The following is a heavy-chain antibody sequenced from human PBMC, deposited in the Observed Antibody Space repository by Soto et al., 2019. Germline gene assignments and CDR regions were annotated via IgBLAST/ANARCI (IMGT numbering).Heavy chain of an antibody. J-gene: IGHJ6*02. D-gene: IGHD3-10*01. Sequence: NPSETLSLTCTVSGGSISSCGYSWSWIRQSPEKGLEWLGCIYPTGSTYYHPSLKSRVTISIDTTRNQFSLNLTSVTAADTAVYYCARAPPGPSPRWVLWGQGTTVTVSS. CDR2: IYPTGST. V-gene: IGHV4-30-2*06. CDR3: ARAPPGPSPRWVL. CDR1: GGSISSCGYS.